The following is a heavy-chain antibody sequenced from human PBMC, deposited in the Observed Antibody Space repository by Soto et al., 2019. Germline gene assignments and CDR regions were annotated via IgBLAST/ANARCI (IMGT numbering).Heavy chain of an antibody. J-gene: IGHJ1*01. Sequence: PGGSLRLSCAASGFTFSSYGMHWVRQARGKGLEWVAVISYDGSNKYYADSVNGRFTISRDNSKNTLYLQMNSLRAEDTAVYYCAKEKGYCSGGSCHYFQHGGQGTLVPVSS. D-gene: IGHD2-15*01. CDR1: GFTFSSYG. V-gene: IGHV3-30*18. CDR2: ISYDGSNK. CDR3: AKEKGYCSGGSCHYFQH.